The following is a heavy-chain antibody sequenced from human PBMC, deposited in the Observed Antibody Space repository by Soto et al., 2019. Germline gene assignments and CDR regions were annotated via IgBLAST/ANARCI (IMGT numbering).Heavy chain of an antibody. CDR1: GGSFSGYY. D-gene: IGHD6-19*01. CDR2: INHSGST. Sequence: QVQLQQWGAGLLKPSETLSLTCAVYGGSFSGYYWSWIRQHPGKGLEWIGEINHSGSTNYNPSLKSRVPISVDTSKNQFSRKLSSVTAADTDVYYCARGGSSGRFLDWGQGTLVTVSS. CDR3: ARGGSSGRFLD. J-gene: IGHJ4*02. V-gene: IGHV4-34*01.